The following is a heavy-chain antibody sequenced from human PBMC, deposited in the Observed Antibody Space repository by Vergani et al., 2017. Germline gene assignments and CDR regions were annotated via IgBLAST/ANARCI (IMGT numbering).Heavy chain of an antibody. CDR3: AKASYGSGTPDAWFDP. D-gene: IGHD3-10*01. CDR1: AFTFSSYA. Sequence: EVQLLESGGGLVQPGGSLRLSCAASAFTFSSYAMSWVRQAPGKGLEWVSAISGSGGSTYYADSVKGRFTISRDNSKNTLYLQMNSLRAEDTAVYYCAKASYGSGTPDAWFDPWGQGTLVTVSS. J-gene: IGHJ5*02. V-gene: IGHV3-23*01. CDR2: ISGSGGST.